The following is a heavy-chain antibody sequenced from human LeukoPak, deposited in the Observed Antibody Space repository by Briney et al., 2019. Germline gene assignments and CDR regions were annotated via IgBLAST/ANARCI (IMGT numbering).Heavy chain of an antibody. CDR2: IYYSGRT. CDR3: ARRDWGQYYFDY. Sequence: PSQTLSLTCTVSGGPISSSTYYWGWIRQPPGKGLEGIGSIYYSGRTYYNPSLKSRVTISVDASKNQFSLKLSSVTAADTAVYYCARRDWGQYYFDYWGQGTLVTVSS. J-gene: IGHJ4*02. CDR1: GGPISSSTYY. V-gene: IGHV4-39*01. D-gene: IGHD7-27*01.